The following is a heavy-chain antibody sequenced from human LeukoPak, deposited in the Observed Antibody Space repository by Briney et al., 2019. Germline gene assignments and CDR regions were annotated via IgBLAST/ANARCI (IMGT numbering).Heavy chain of an antibody. CDR3: AKDDPVTTGAFDY. Sequence: GRSLRLSCAASGFTFSSYGMHWVRQAPGKGLEWVAVVSYDGSNKYYADSVKGRFTISRDNSKNTLYLQMNSLRAEDTAVYYCAKDDPVTTGAFDYWGLGTLVTVSS. CDR2: VSYDGSNK. V-gene: IGHV3-30*18. J-gene: IGHJ4*02. D-gene: IGHD4-17*01. CDR1: GFTFSSYG.